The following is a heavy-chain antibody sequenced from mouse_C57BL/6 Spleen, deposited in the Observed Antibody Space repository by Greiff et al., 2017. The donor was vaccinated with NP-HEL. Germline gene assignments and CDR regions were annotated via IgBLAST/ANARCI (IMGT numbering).Heavy chain of an antibody. J-gene: IGHJ3*01. Sequence: VKLQQPGAELVKPGASVKLSCKASGYTFTSYWMHWVKQRPGQGLEWIGMIHPNSGSTNYNEKFKSKATLTVDKSSSTAYMQLSSLTSEDSAVYYCANYGSSPWFAYWGQGTLVTVSA. V-gene: IGHV1-64*01. CDR3: ANYGSSPWFAY. CDR1: GYTFTSYW. CDR2: IHPNSGST. D-gene: IGHD1-1*01.